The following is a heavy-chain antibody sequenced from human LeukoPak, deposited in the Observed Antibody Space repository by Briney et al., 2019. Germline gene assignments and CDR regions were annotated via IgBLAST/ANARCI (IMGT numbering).Heavy chain of an antibody. CDR1: GFIFNNAW. J-gene: IGHJ5*02. V-gene: IGHV3-15*01. Sequence: PGGSLKLSCAASGFIFNNAWMTWVRQAPGKGLEWIGRIKSQTDGGTTDYATPVKGRFTISREDSKNTLYLQMNSMKTEDTAVYYCVRGLGYTLLSWGQGTLVTVSS. D-gene: IGHD1-1*01. CDR2: IKSQTDGGTT. CDR3: VRGLGYTLLS.